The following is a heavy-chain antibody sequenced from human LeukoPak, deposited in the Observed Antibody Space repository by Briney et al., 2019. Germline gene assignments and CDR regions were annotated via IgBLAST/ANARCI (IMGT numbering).Heavy chain of an antibody. CDR3: ATQGTDYGGLFDY. CDR1: GGSISSGGYY. J-gene: IGHJ4*02. CDR2: IYYSGST. V-gene: IGHV4-31*03. D-gene: IGHD4-23*01. Sequence: SQTLPLTCTVSGGSISSGGYYWSWIRQHPGKGLEWIGYIYYSGSTYYNPSLKSRVTISVDTSKNQFSLKLSSVTAADTAVYYCATQGTDYGGLFDYWGQGTLVTVSS.